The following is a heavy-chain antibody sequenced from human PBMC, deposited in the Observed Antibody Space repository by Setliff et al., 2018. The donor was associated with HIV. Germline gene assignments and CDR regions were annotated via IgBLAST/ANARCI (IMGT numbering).Heavy chain of an antibody. J-gene: IGHJ4*02. V-gene: IGHV4-59*01. D-gene: IGHD3-22*01. CDR3: ARGRSRYYYDGSGYYVDY. Sequence: PSETLSLTCTVSGGSISSYYWSWIRLPPGKGLEWIGYIYTSGITNYNPSLKGRVTLSVDTSKNQLSLKLSSVTAADTAVYYCARGRSRYYYDGSGYYVDYWGQGTLVTVSS. CDR2: IYTSGIT. CDR1: GGSISSYY.